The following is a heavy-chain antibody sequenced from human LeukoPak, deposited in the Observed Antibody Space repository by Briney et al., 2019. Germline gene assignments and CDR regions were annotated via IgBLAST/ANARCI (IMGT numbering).Heavy chain of an antibody. CDR1: GGTFSSYA. V-gene: IGHV1-69*04. CDR2: IIPILGIA. J-gene: IGHJ4*02. Sequence: GASVKISCKASGGTFSSYAISWVRQAPGQGLEWMGRIIPILGIANYAQKFQGRVTITADKSTSTAYMELSSLRSEDTAVYYCARARDVEWELLRFDYWGQGTLVTVSS. CDR3: ARARDVEWELLRFDY. D-gene: IGHD1-26*01.